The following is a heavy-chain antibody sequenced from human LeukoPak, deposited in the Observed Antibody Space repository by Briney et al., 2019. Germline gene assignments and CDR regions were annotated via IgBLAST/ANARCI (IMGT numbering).Heavy chain of an antibody. CDR1: GFTFNSYV. J-gene: IGHJ4*02. CDR3: AKGFNYYASGSRFDS. Sequence: GGSLRLSCAASGFTFNSYVMNWVRQAPGKGLEWVSGIIGSGRSTYYADSVKGRFSISRDNSKNTVYLQMNGLRVEDTAVYFCAKGFNYYASGSRFDSWGQGTLVTVSS. V-gene: IGHV3-23*01. D-gene: IGHD3-10*01. CDR2: IIGSGRST.